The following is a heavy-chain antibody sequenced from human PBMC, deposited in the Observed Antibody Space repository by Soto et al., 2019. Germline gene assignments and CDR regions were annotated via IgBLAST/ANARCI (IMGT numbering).Heavy chain of an antibody. Sequence: GASVKVSCKASVFSVDTTYCIHWVRRAPGQGLEWMGSINPNSGDTNYAQNVQGRVTMTRDTSISTAYMEVSSLTSDDTAVYYCGSPRSGPSPDVGHWGHGTVVTVSS. CDR3: GSPRSGPSPDVGH. V-gene: IGHV1-2*02. CDR1: VFSVDTTYC. D-gene: IGHD2-15*01. CDR2: INPNSGDT. J-gene: IGHJ4*01.